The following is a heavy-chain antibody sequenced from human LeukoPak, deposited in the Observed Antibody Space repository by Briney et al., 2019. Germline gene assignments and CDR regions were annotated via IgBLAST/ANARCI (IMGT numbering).Heavy chain of an antibody. CDR2: ISYDGSNK. J-gene: IGHJ4*02. CDR3: ARDRLGSSSDY. Sequence: GGSLRLSCAASGFTFSSYAMHWVRRAPGKGLEWVAVISYDGSNKYYADSVKGRFTISRDNSKNTLYLQMNSLRAEDTAVYYCARDRLGSSSDYWGQGTLVTVSS. CDR1: GFTFSSYA. V-gene: IGHV3-30-3*01. D-gene: IGHD6-6*01.